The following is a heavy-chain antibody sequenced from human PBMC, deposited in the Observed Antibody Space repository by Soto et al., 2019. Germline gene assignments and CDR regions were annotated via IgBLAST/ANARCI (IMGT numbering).Heavy chain of an antibody. V-gene: IGHV3-23*01. J-gene: IGHJ4*02. Sequence: EVHLLESGGDVIQLGGARRLSCAAAVGTFNIYAMAWVRQAPGKGLEWVSAISRYGDFTYYADPAEGRFTPSSDHPQNKPYLPVNSLRAEDTAVYYCAKDRYLDHDSRGYLFDNWGQGTLVTVSS. CDR2: ISRYGDFT. D-gene: IGHD3-22*01. CDR1: VGTFNIYA. CDR3: AKDRYLDHDSRGYLFDN.